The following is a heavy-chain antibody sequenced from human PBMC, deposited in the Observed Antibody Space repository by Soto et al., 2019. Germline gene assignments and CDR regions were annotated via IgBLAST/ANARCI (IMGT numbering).Heavy chain of an antibody. D-gene: IGHD3-10*01. V-gene: IGHV1-18*01. J-gene: IGHJ4*02. CDR1: GYMFINYG. CDR3: VRDLDGSGSYYTDY. CDR2: ISVYNGKT. Sequence: ASVKVSCKASGYMFINYGISGVRQAPGQGLEWMGWISVYNGKTNYAQKLQGRVTMTTDTSTSTAYMELRSLRSDDTAVYYCVRDLDGSGSYYTDYWGPGTLV.